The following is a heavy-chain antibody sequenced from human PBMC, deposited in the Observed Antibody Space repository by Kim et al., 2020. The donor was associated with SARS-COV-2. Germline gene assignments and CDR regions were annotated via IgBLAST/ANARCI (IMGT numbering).Heavy chain of an antibody. J-gene: IGHJ4*02. CDR1: GFTFSTYA. V-gene: IGHV3-23*01. D-gene: IGHD3-10*01. CDR2: ISGSGSNT. Sequence: GGSLRLSCAASGFTFSTYAMSWVRQAPGKRPEWLSAISGSGSNTYYADSVKGRFTMSRDNLRNTVYLQMNSLRAEDTAIYYCAKDVKPEAHYTDYNSWGRGTLVTVS. CDR3: AKDVKPEAHYTDYNS.